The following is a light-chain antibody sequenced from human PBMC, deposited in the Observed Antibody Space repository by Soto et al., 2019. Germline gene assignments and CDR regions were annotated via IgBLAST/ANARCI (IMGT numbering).Light chain of an antibody. CDR2: WAS. Sequence: DIVMTQSPESLAVSLGERATINCKSSQSVLSRSNNKNCLAWYQQKSGQPPKLLIYWASARESGVPDRFSGSGSETDFTLTISSLQAEDVAEYYCQQYQTLPRTFGQGTKVDIK. J-gene: IGKJ1*01. V-gene: IGKV4-1*01. CDR1: QSVLSRSNNKNC. CDR3: QQYQTLPRT.